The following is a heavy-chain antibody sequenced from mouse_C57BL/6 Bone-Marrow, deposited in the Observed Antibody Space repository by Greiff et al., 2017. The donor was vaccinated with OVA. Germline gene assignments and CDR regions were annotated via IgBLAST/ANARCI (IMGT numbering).Heavy chain of an antibody. Sequence: EVQVVESGGDLVKPGGSLKLSCAASGFTFSSYGMSWVRQTPDKRLEWVATISSGGSYTYYPDSVKGRFTISRDNAKNTLYLQMSSLKSEDTAMYYCARQTAQATYWGQGTLVTVSA. V-gene: IGHV5-6*01. D-gene: IGHD3-2*02. CDR1: GFTFSSYG. J-gene: IGHJ3*01. CDR3: ARQTAQATY. CDR2: ISSGGSYT.